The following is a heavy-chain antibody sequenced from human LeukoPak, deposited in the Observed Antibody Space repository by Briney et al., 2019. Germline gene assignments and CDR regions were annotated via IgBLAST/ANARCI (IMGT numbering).Heavy chain of an antibody. D-gene: IGHD3-9*01. J-gene: IGHJ6*02. CDR1: GGSFSGYY. CDR3: ARPGYFVYYGMDV. Sequence: SETLSLTCAVYGGSFSGYYWSWIRQPPGKGLEWIGEINHSGSTNYNPSLKSRVTISVDTSKNQFSLKLSSVTAADTAVYYCARPGYFVYYGMDVWGQGTTVTVSS. CDR2: INHSGST. V-gene: IGHV4-34*01.